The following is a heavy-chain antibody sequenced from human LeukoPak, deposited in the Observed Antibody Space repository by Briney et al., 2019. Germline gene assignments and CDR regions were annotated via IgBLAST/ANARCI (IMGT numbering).Heavy chain of an antibody. CDR3: ARDLVVRYFDY. V-gene: IGHV3-21*01. D-gene: IGHD3-22*01. CDR2: ISSSSSYI. Sequence: GGSLRLSCAASGFTFSSYSMNWVRQAPGKGLEWVSSISSSSSYIYYADSVKGRFTISIDNAKNSLYLQMNSLRAEDTAVYYCARDLVVRYFDYWGQGTLVTVSS. J-gene: IGHJ4*02. CDR1: GFTFSSYS.